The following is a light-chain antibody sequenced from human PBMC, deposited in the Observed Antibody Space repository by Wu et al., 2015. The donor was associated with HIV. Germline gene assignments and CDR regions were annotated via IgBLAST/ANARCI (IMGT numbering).Light chain of an antibody. J-gene: IGKJ1*01. CDR2: GTS. CDR3: QKYNSAPTWT. Sequence: DIQMTQSPSSLSASVGDRVTITCRASLGVSDYFAWYQQKPGKVPQLLIYGTSTLQSGVPSRFSGSGSGTDFTLTISSLQPEDVATYYCQKYNSAPTWTFGQGTKVEI. V-gene: IGKV1-27*01. CDR1: LGVSDY.